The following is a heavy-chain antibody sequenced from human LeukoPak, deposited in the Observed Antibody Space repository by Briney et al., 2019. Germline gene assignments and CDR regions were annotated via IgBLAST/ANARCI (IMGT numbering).Heavy chain of an antibody. Sequence: PSETLSLTCTVSGGSISSGSYYWSWIQQPAGKGLEWIGRIYTSGSTNYNPSLKSRVTISVATSKNQFSLKLSSVTAADTAVYYCARERDSSGYSYYFDYWGQGTLVTVSS. V-gene: IGHV4-61*02. J-gene: IGHJ4*02. CDR2: IYTSGST. D-gene: IGHD3-22*01. CDR1: GGSISSGSYY. CDR3: ARERDSSGYSYYFDY.